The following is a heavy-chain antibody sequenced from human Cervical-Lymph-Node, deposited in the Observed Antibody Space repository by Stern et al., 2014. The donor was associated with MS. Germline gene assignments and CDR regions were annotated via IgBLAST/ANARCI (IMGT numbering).Heavy chain of an antibody. CDR1: GFTFSSYG. J-gene: IGHJ4*02. CDR2: VSYDGSNK. CDR3: ARDQGGSYYPFDY. Sequence: VQLVQSGGGVVQPGRSLRLSCAASGFTFSSYGMQWVRQAPGKGLEWVGVVSYDGSNKYYADSVKGRFTISRDNSKNTLYLQMNSLRVEDTAVYYCARDQGGSYYPFDYWGQGTLVTVSS. D-gene: IGHD1-26*01. V-gene: IGHV3-33*05.